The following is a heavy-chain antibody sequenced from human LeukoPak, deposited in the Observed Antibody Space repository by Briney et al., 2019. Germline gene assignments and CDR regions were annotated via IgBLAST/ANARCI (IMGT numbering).Heavy chain of an antibody. Sequence: GGSLRLSCAASGFTFSSYGMHWVRQAPGKGLEWVAVISYDGSNKYYADSVKGRFTISRDNSKNTLYLQMNSLRAEDTAVYYCAKDMTKYYYDSSGPFDYWGQGTLVTVSS. CDR3: AKDMTKYYYDSSGPFDY. V-gene: IGHV3-30*18. CDR1: GFTFSSYG. CDR2: ISYDGSNK. J-gene: IGHJ4*02. D-gene: IGHD3-22*01.